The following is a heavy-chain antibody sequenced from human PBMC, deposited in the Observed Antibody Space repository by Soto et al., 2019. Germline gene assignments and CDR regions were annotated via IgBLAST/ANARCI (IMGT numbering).Heavy chain of an antibody. D-gene: IGHD3-16*02. CDR1: GYTFTGYY. Sequence: ASVKVSCKASGYTFTGYYMHWVRQAPGQGLEWMGWINPNSGGTNYAQKFQGWVTMTRDTSISTAYMELSRLRSDDTAVYYCAREGSTYYDYVWGSYRYTNAFDIWGQGTMVTVSS. V-gene: IGHV1-2*04. CDR3: AREGSTYYDYVWGSYRYTNAFDI. CDR2: INPNSGGT. J-gene: IGHJ3*02.